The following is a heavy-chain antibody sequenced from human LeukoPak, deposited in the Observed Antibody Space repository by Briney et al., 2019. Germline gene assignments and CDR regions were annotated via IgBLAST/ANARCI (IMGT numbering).Heavy chain of an antibody. Sequence: PGGSLRLSSAASGFTFSNYAMSWVRQAPGKGLEWVSAISGSGGNTYYADFVKGRFTISRDNSKNTLFLQMRSLRAEDTAVYYCAKDGRDGYPEYYFDYWGQGTLVTVSS. CDR3: AKDGRDGYPEYYFDY. D-gene: IGHD5-24*01. CDR1: GFTFSNYA. V-gene: IGHV3-23*01. J-gene: IGHJ4*02. CDR2: ISGSGGNT.